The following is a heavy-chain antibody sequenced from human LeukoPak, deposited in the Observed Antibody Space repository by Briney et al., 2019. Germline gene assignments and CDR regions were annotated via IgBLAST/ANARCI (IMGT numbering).Heavy chain of an antibody. Sequence: ASVKVSCKASGYTFIGHYIHWVRQAPGQGLESMGWINPNSGDTSYAQKFQGRVTMTRDTSITTAYMELSSLRSDDTAMYYCTRDYGVRLRLDPWGQGTLVTVSS. D-gene: IGHD5-12*01. CDR3: TRDYGVRLRLDP. V-gene: IGHV1-2*02. CDR2: INPNSGDT. J-gene: IGHJ5*02. CDR1: GYTFIGHY.